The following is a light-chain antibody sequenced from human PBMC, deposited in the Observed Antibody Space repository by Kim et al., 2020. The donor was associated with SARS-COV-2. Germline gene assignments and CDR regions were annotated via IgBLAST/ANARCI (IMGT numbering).Light chain of an antibody. CDR3: QQRSIWPRT. J-gene: IGKJ1*01. CDR2: DAS. V-gene: IGKV3-11*01. CDR1: RSVSSY. Sequence: WPPGEGAPLSCGALRSVSSYLAWFQQKPGQAPRLLIYDASTRATGIPARFSGSGSGTDFTLTISSLEPEDFAMYYCQQRSIWPRTFGQGTKVDIK.